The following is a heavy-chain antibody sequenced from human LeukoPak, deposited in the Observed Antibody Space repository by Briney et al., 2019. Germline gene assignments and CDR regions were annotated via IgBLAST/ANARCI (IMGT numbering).Heavy chain of an antibody. D-gene: IGHD3-10*01. J-gene: IGHJ4*02. CDR1: GYTFTSYG. V-gene: IGHV1-2*02. Sequence: ASVKVSCKASGYTFTSYGISWVRQAPGQGLEWMGWINPNSGDTTYAQKFQGRVTMTRDTSTSTAYTELSRLRSDDTAVYYCARAQYYYPHHYYVYWGQGTLVTVSS. CDR2: INPNSGDT. CDR3: ARAQYYYPHHYYVY.